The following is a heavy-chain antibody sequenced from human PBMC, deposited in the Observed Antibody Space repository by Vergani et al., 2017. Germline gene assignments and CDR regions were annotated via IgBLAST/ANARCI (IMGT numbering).Heavy chain of an antibody. V-gene: IGHV3-23*01. CDR1: GFTFSSYA. CDR2: ISGSGGST. J-gene: IGHJ4*02. CDR3: AVDEQQLVRGFDY. D-gene: IGHD6-13*01. Sequence: EVQLLESGGGLVQPGGSLRLSCAASGFTFSSYAMSWVRQAPGKGLEWVSAISGSGGSTYYADSVKGRFTISRDNSKNTLYLKMNSLRDEDTAVYYCAVDEQQLVRGFDYWGQGTLVTVSS.